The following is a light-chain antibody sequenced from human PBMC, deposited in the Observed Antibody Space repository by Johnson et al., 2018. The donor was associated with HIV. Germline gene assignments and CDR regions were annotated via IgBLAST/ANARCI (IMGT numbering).Light chain of an antibody. CDR1: SSNIANNY. CDR2: DNN. Sequence: QSVLTQPPSVSAAPGQKVTISCSGSSSNIANNYVSWYQQIPGTAPKLLIYDNNKRPSGIPDRFSGSKSGTSATLGITGLQTGDEADYYCGTWDSSLSQGVFGTGTKVTVL. J-gene: IGLJ1*01. V-gene: IGLV1-51*01. CDR3: GTWDSSLSQGV.